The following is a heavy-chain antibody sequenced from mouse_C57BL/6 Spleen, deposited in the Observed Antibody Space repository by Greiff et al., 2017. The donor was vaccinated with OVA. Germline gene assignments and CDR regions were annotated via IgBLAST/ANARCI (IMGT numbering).Heavy chain of an antibody. Sequence: QVQLQQSGPELVKPGASVKISCKASGYSFTSYYIHWVKQRPGQGLEWIGWIYPGSGNTKYNEKFKGKATLTADTSSSTAYMQLSSLTSEDSAVYYCARWAHYYSSLYYVDYWGQGTTLTVSS. J-gene: IGHJ2*01. CDR3: ARWAHYYSSLYYVDY. D-gene: IGHD1-1*01. CDR1: GYSFTSYY. V-gene: IGHV1-66*01. CDR2: IYPGSGNT.